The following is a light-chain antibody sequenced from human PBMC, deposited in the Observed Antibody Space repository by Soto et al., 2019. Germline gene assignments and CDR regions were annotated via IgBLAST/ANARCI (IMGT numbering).Light chain of an antibody. CDR2: GAS. CDR1: QSVSSNS. V-gene: IGKV3-20*01. CDR3: QRYGTSPT. Sequence: EIVLTQSPGTLSLSPGERATLSCRASQSVSSNSLAWYQQKPGQAPRLLIYGASSRATGIPDRFSGSGSGTDFTLTISRLEPEDFAVYFCQRYGTSPTFGQGTRVEMK. J-gene: IGKJ1*01.